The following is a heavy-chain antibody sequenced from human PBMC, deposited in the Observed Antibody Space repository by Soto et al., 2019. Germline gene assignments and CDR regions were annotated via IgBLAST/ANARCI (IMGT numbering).Heavy chain of an antibody. J-gene: IGHJ4*02. V-gene: IGHV4-34*01. CDR2: INHSGST. CDR1: GGSFSGYY. D-gene: IGHD3-22*01. Sequence: SETLSLTCAVYGGSFSGYYWSWIRQPPGKGLEWIGEINHSGSTNYNPSLKSRVTISVDTSKNQFSLKLSSVTAEDTAVYYCARGNYDSSGYYYPGYWGQGTLVTVSS. CDR3: ARGNYDSSGYYYPGY.